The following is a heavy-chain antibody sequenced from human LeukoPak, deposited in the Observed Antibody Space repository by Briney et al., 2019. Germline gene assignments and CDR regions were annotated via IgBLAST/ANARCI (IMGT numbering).Heavy chain of an antibody. D-gene: IGHD2-21*02. CDR1: GYTFTGYY. CDR2: INPNSGGT. CDR3: ARGLGDHFDY. Sequence: ASVKVSCKASGYTFTGYYMHWVRQAPGQGLEWMGWINPNSGGTNYAQKFQGRVTMTRDTSTSTVYMELSSLRSEDTAVYYCARGLGDHFDYWGQGTLVTVSS. V-gene: IGHV1-2*02. J-gene: IGHJ4*02.